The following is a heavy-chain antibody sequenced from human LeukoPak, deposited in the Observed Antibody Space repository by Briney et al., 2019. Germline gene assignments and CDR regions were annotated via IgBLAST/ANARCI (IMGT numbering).Heavy chain of an antibody. V-gene: IGHV1-2*02. Sequence: SVTVSCKASGYTLTGYYMHWVRQAPGQGVEGMGWVNPKNCGTNYAQQFQGRVTITRDTAISTAYMELSRLRSEDTAVYYCARDAEGDVLMGYPSYYYGLDVWGQGTTVTVSS. D-gene: IGHD2-8*01. CDR2: VNPKNCGT. CDR1: GYTLTGYY. CDR3: ARDAEGDVLMGYPSYYYGLDV. J-gene: IGHJ6*02.